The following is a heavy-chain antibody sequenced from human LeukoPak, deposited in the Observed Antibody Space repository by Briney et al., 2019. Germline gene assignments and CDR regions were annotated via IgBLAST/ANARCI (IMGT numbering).Heavy chain of an antibody. J-gene: IGHJ4*02. CDR1: GGSISSYY. CDR2: IYYSGST. CDR3: ARDTYYYDSSGYWADY. V-gene: IGHV4-59*12. D-gene: IGHD3-22*01. Sequence: KPSETLSLTCTVSGGSISSYYWSWTRQPPGKGLEWIGYIYYSGSTNYNPSLKSRVTMSVDTSKNQFSLKLSSVTAADTAVYYCARDTYYYDSSGYWADYWGQGTLVTVSS.